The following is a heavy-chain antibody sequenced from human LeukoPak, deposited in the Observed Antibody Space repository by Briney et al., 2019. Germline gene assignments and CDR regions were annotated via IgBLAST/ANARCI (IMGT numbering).Heavy chain of an antibody. CDR1: GFTFSSYW. Sequence: GGSLRLSCEGSGFTFSSYWMSWVRQAPGKGLEWVAITRQDESEKYYVDSVKGRFTISRDNAKNSLCLQMNSLRVEDTAVYYCARDFGLRGQGTLVTVSS. CDR3: ARDFGL. V-gene: IGHV3-7*01. CDR2: TRQDESEK. J-gene: IGHJ4*02. D-gene: IGHD3/OR15-3a*01.